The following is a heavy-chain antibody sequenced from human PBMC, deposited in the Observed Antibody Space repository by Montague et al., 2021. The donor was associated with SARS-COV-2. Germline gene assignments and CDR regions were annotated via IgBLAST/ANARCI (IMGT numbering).Heavy chain of an antibody. D-gene: IGHD1-26*01. J-gene: IGHJ6*02. Sequence: TLSLTCTVSGGSISSGSHYWSWIQQPAGKGLEWIGRIDTSGNTKYISSLKSRVTISVDTSKNQFSLKLSSVTAADTAVYYCARRIDYYGIDVWGQGTTVTVSS. CDR3: ARRIDYYGIDV. CDR1: GGSISSGSHY. V-gene: IGHV4-61*02. CDR2: IDTSGNT.